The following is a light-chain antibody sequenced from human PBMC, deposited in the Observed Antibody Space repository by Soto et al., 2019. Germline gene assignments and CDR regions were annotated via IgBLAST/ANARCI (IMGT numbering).Light chain of an antibody. CDR2: DVS. Sequence: QSVLTQPASVSDSPGQSITISCIGTSSDIGSSDHVSWHQQHPGQAPKLMIYDVSHRPSGVSNRFSGSKSGNTASLTISGLQAEDEADYYCNSYRSSVIPVVFGGGTKLTVL. J-gene: IGLJ2*01. CDR3: NSYRSSVIPVV. CDR1: SSDIGSSDH. V-gene: IGLV2-14*03.